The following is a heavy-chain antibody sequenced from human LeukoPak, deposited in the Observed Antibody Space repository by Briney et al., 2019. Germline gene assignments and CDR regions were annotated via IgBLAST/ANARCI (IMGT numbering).Heavy chain of an antibody. D-gene: IGHD1-26*01. CDR1: GGSISSGGYY. V-gene: IGHV4-31*03. Sequence: SETLSLTCTVSGGSISSGGYYWNWIRQLPGKGLEWIGYIYYSGNTNYKPSLKSRVTISIDTSENQFSLKLSSVTAADTAVYYCARRWDEKAWFDYWGQGTLVTVSS. J-gene: IGHJ4*02. CDR2: IYYSGNT. CDR3: ARRWDEKAWFDY.